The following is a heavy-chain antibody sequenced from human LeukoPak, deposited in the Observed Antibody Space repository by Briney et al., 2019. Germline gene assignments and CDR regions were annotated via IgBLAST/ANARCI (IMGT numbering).Heavy chain of an antibody. V-gene: IGHV1-69*13. CDR2: IIPIFGTA. Sequence: SVKVSCKASGGTFSSYTISWVRQPPGQGLKWMGGIIPIFGTANYAQKFQGRVTITADESTSTAYMALSSLRSEDTAVYYCARDTLYGSGSYYTFGYWGQGTLVTVSS. D-gene: IGHD3-10*01. CDR3: ARDTLYGSGSYYTFGY. CDR1: GGTFSSYT. J-gene: IGHJ4*02.